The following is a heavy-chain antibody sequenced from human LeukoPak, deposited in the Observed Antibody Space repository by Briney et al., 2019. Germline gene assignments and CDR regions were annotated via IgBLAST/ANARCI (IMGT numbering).Heavy chain of an antibody. CDR1: RFTVSSNY. D-gene: IGHD5-12*01. Sequence: PGGSLRLSCAASRFTVSSNYMSWVRQAPGKGLEWVSIIYSGGTIHYADSVKGRFIISRDNTKNTLYLQMNSLRAEDTAVYYCAKGYDFGFDPWGQGTLVTVSS. V-gene: IGHV3-53*01. J-gene: IGHJ5*02. CDR3: AKGYDFGFDP. CDR2: IYSGGTI.